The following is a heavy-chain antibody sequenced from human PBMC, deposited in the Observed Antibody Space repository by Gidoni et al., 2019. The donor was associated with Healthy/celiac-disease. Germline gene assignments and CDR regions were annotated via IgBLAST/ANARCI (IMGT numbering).Heavy chain of an antibody. Sequence: VKPSETLSLTCTVSGGSISSSSYYWGWIRQPPGKGLEWIGSIYYSGSTYYNPSLKSRVTISVDTSKNQFSLKLSSVTAADTAVYYCARRRARYFDWTQNWFDPWGQGTLVTVSS. V-gene: IGHV4-39*01. CDR2: IYYSGST. J-gene: IGHJ5*02. CDR3: ARRRARYFDWTQNWFDP. CDR1: GGSISSSSYY. D-gene: IGHD3-9*01.